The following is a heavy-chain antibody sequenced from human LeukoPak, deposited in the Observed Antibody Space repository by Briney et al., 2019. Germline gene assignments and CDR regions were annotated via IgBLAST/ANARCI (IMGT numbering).Heavy chain of an antibody. CDR1: GFTFSNYA. V-gene: IGHV3-48*01. CDR2: ISSSSSTI. Sequence: GGSLRLSCAASGFTFSNYAMTWVRQAPGKGLEWVSYISSSSSTIYYADSVKGRFTISRGNAKNSLYLQMNSLRAEDTAVYYCARVSVLAFDYWGQGTLVTVSS. CDR3: ARVSVLAFDY. J-gene: IGHJ4*02.